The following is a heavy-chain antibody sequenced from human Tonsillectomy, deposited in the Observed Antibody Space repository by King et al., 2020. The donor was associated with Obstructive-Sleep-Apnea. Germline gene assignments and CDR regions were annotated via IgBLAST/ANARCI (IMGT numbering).Heavy chain of an antibody. CDR3: AKDIREYYYDPRGFDY. Sequence: VQLVESGGGLVQPGRSLRLSCAASGFTFDDYAMHWVRQAPGKGLEWVSGISWNSGSIGYADSVKGRFTISRDNAKNSLYLQMNSLRAEDTALYYCAKDIREYYYDPRGFDYWGQGTLVTVSS. CDR2: ISWNSGSI. V-gene: IGHV3-9*01. CDR1: GFTFDDYA. J-gene: IGHJ4*02. D-gene: IGHD3-22*01.